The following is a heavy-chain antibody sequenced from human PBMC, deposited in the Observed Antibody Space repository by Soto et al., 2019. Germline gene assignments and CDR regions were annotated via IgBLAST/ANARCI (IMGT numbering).Heavy chain of an antibody. CDR2: IYSSGST. D-gene: IGHD3-3*01. CDR1: GGTLSGYY. Sequence: ASETLSLTCTVTGGTLSGYYWTWIRQSAGGGLEWIGRIYSSGSTNYNPSLKSRVTISLDTSMSHFSLRLRSVSAADTAVYYCQRGPRFSEWFDPWGQGTLVTVSS. J-gene: IGHJ5*02. CDR3: QRGPRFSEWFDP. V-gene: IGHV4-4*07.